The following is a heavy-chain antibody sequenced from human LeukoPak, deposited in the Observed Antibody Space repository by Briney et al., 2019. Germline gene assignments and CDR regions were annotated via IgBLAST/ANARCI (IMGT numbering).Heavy chain of an antibody. Sequence: GGSLRLSRAASGFTFDDYAMHWVRQAPGKGLEWVSGISWNSGSIGYADSVKGRFTISRDNAKNSLYLQMNSLRAEDMALYYCAKDWGLRLGELSSTLFDYWGQGTLVTVSS. CDR1: GFTFDDYA. CDR3: AKDWGLRLGELSSTLFDY. D-gene: IGHD3-16*02. J-gene: IGHJ4*02. V-gene: IGHV3-9*03. CDR2: ISWNSGSI.